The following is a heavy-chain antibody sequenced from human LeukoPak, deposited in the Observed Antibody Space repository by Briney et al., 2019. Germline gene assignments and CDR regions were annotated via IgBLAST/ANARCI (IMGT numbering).Heavy chain of an antibody. J-gene: IGHJ3*02. D-gene: IGHD3-22*01. V-gene: IGHV4-59*01. CDR2: IYYSGST. CDR3: VRGNYDNRGYSNAFDI. Sequence: SETLSLTCTVSGASISSSYWSWIRQPPGKRLEWTGFIYYSGSTNSNPSLKSRVTISADTSKNQFSLKLSSVTAADTAVYYCVRGNYDNRGYSNAFDIWGQGAMVTVSS. CDR1: GASISSSY.